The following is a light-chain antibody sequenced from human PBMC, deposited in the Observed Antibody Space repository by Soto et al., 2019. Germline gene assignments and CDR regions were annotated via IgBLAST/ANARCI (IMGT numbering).Light chain of an antibody. CDR3: QSYDISLSVSVI. V-gene: IGLV1-40*01. Sequence: QAVVTQPPSVSGAPGQRVTISCTGSSSNIGAGYDVQWYQQLPGAAPKLLIFGNSNRPSEVPDRFSGSRSGTSASLAITGLQAEDEADYFCQSYDISLSVSVIFGGGTKLTVL. J-gene: IGLJ2*01. CDR1: SSNIGAGYD. CDR2: GNS.